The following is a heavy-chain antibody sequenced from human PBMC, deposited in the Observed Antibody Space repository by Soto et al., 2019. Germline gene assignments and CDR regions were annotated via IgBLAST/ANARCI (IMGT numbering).Heavy chain of an antibody. V-gene: IGHV3-33*01. CDR1: GSIFTGYG. CDR3: ARDGIVVTTFRGYLVY. CDR2: IWFDGSNK. D-gene: IGHD2-2*01. J-gene: IGHJ4*02. Sequence: GGSLRLSCAASGSIFTGYGMHWVRQAPGKGLEWVAVIWFDGSNKYYADSVKGRFTISRDNSKNMLYLQMNSLRVEDTAVYYCARDGIVVTTFRGYLVYWGQGTLVTVSS.